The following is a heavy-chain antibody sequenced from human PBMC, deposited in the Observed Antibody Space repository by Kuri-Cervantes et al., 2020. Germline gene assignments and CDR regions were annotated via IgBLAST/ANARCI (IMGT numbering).Heavy chain of an antibody. CDR2: IKEDGSEK. Sequence: GGSLRLSCAASGFTFSSYAMSWVRQAPGKGLEWVANIKEDGSEKNYVDSVKGRFTISRDNSKNTLYLQMNSLRAEDTAVYYCARGDSSSWYISYYYYGMDVWGQGTTVTVSS. D-gene: IGHD6-13*01. V-gene: IGHV3-7*01. J-gene: IGHJ6*02. CDR1: GFTFSSYA. CDR3: ARGDSSSWYISYYYYGMDV.